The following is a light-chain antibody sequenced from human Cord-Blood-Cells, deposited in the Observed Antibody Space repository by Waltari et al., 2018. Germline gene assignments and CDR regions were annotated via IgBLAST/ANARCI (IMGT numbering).Light chain of an antibody. J-gene: IGLJ2*01. Sequence: QSALTQPRSVSGSPGQSVTISCTGTSSAVGGYNYVSWYQQHPVKAPKLMIYDVSKRPSGVPDRFSCSKSGNTASLTISGLQAEDEADYYCCSYAGSYTFVVFGGGTKLTVL. CDR3: CSYAGSYTFVV. V-gene: IGLV2-11*01. CDR2: DVS. CDR1: SSAVGGYNY.